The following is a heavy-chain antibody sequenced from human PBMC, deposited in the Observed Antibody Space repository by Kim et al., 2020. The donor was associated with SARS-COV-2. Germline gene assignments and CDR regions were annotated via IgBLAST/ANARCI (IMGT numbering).Heavy chain of an antibody. V-gene: IGHV3-23*01. D-gene: IGHD3-22*01. CDR1: GFTFSSYA. CDR3: ATDYSHDSSWNYYYGMDV. J-gene: IGHJ6*01. CDR2: ISGYGSNT. Sequence: GGSLRLSCAASGFTFSSYAMNWVRQAPGKGLEWVSVISGYGSNTYYADSVKGRFTISRDNSKNTLYLQMNSLRAEDTAVYYCATDYSHDSSWNYYYGMDV.